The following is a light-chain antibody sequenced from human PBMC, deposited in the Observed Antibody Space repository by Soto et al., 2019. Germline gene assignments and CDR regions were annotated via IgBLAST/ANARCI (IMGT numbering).Light chain of an antibody. Sequence: DIQMTQSPSTLSASVGDRVTITCRASQSISSWLAWYQQKPGKAPKLLIYTASDLESGVPSRFSGSGSGTEFTLTISSLQPDDFATYYCQQYNSAWTFDQGTKVEIK. CDR3: QQYNSAWT. CDR2: TAS. CDR1: QSISSW. J-gene: IGKJ1*01. V-gene: IGKV1-5*03.